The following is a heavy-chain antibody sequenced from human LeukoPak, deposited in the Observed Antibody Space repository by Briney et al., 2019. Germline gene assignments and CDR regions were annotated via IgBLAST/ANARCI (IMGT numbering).Heavy chain of an antibody. V-gene: IGHV3-48*03. CDR3: ARGGDSSGYYVDY. D-gene: IGHD3-22*01. J-gene: IGHJ4*02. CDR2: ISSSGRTM. CDR1: GFNFSNYE. Sequence: GGSLRLSCAASGFNFSNYEMNWVRQAPGRGLEWVSSISSSGRTMYYADSVKGRFTISRDNAKNSLYLQMNSLRGEDTAIYYCARGGDSSGYYVDYWGQGTLVTVSS.